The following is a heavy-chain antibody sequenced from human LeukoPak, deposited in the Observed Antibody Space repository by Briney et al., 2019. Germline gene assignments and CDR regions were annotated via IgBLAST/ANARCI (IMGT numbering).Heavy chain of an antibody. J-gene: IGHJ2*01. V-gene: IGHV4-59*01. CDR1: GGSISSYY. CDR3: ARGAYYYDSSGYNWYFDL. D-gene: IGHD3-22*01. CDR2: IFYSGIT. Sequence: SETLSLTCTVSGGSISSYYWSWIRQPPGKGLEWIGYIFYSGITNYNPSLKSRVTISIDTSKNQFSLKLSSVTAADTAVYYCARGAYYYDSSGYNWYFDLWGRGTLVTVSS.